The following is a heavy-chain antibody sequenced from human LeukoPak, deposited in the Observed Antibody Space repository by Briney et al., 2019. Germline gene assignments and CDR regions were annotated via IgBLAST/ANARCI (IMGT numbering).Heavy chain of an antibody. CDR2: TNLSGGST. CDR1: GYTFTSYY. CDR3: ARELRTYCGGDCLMGYYGMDV. Sequence: GASVKVSCKASGYTFTSYYMHWVRQAPGQGLEWMGKTNLSGGSTSYAQKFQGRVTMTRDTSTSTVYMELSSLRSEDTAVYYCARELRTYCGGDCLMGYYGMDVWGQGTTVTVSS. J-gene: IGHJ6*02. V-gene: IGHV1-46*01. D-gene: IGHD2-21*02.